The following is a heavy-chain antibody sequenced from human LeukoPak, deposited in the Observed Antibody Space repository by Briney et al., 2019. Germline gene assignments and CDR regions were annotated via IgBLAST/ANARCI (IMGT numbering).Heavy chain of an antibody. CDR1: GFTFNTYW. CDR2: IASDGSIT. V-gene: IGHV3-74*01. J-gene: IGHJ4*02. D-gene: IGHD2-8*01. CDR3: ARGGGTYGYHGFY. Sequence: GGSLRLSCAASGFTFNTYWIHWVRQAPGTGLVWVSSIASDGSITNYADSVKGRFTISRDNAKNTLYLQMNSLRVEDAAAYYCARGGGTYGYHGFYWGQGTLVTVSS.